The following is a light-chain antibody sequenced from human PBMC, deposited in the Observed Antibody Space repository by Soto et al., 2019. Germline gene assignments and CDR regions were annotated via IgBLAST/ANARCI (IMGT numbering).Light chain of an antibody. CDR2: DVS. CDR1: SSDIGGYDS. Sequence: QSALTQSPPASGSPGQSVTISCTGTSSDIGGYDSVSWYQQHPGKAPKVMIYDVSKRPSGVPDRFSGSKSGNTASLTVSALQAEDEADYYCSSYTDRNNLVFGTGTKVTVL. V-gene: IGLV2-8*01. CDR3: SSYTDRNNLV. J-gene: IGLJ1*01.